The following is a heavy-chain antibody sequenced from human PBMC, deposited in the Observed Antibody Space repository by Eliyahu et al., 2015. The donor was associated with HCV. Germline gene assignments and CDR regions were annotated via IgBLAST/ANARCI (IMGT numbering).Heavy chain of an antibody. CDR3: ARDWSLTHSSSGPGYYYYGMDV. D-gene: IGHD6-6*01. CDR1: GFTFSSYG. CDR2: IWYDGSNK. J-gene: IGHJ6*02. V-gene: IGHV3-33*01. Sequence: QVQLVESGGGVVQPGRSLRLSCXASGFTFSSYGMXWVRQAPGKGLEWVAVIWYDGSNKYYADSVKGRFTISRDNSKNTLYLQMNSLRAEDTAVYYCARDWSLTHSSSGPGYYYYGMDVWGQGTTVTVSS.